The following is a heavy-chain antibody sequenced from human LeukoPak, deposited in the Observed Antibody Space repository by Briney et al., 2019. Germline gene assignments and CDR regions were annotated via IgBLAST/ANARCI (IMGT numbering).Heavy chain of an antibody. V-gene: IGHV4-39*01. Sequence: SETLSLTCTVSGGSISSGSHHWGWFRQSPGKGLEWIGSIYYSRTTYYNPSLNSRVTISVVMPKNQFSLQLNSVTAADTAVYYCVRHDGRSGGTMGALDSWGQGSLVTVSS. CDR2: IYYSRTT. D-gene: IGHD4-23*01. CDR1: GGSISSGSHH. J-gene: IGHJ4*02. CDR3: VRHDGRSGGTMGALDS.